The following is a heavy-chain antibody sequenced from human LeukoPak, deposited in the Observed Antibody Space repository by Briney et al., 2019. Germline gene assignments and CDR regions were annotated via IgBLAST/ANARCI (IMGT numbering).Heavy chain of an antibody. CDR1: GYTFNGYY. Sequence: ASVKVSCKPSGYTFNGYYMHWERQAAGQGLGWMGWINPNSGGTNYAHKFQRRLTLTSATSISTAYMELSRLRSDDTAVYYCARAVSVRFWIVGAGTEWNYFGYWGRGTLVTVSS. CDR3: ARAVSVRFWIVGAGTEWNYFGY. V-gene: IGHV1-2*07. J-gene: IGHJ4*02. D-gene: IGHD6-19*01. CDR2: INPNSGGT.